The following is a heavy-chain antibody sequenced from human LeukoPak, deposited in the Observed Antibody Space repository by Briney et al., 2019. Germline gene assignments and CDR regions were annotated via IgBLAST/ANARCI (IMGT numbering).Heavy chain of an antibody. J-gene: IGHJ6*02. Sequence: GASVKVSCTASGYTFTSYYMHWVRQAPGQGLEWMGIINPSGGSTSYAQKFQGRVTMTRDTSTSTVYMELSSLRSEDTAVYYCARPGDYGADGYYYYYGMDVWGQGTTVTVSS. CDR2: INPSGGST. V-gene: IGHV1-46*01. D-gene: IGHD4-17*01. CDR3: ARPGDYGADGYYYYYGMDV. CDR1: GYTFTSYY.